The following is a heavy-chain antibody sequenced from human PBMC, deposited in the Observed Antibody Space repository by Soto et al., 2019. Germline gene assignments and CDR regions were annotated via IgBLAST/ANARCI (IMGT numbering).Heavy chain of an antibody. CDR3: ARGIAVAGTNWFDP. CDR1: GGSFSGYY. D-gene: IGHD6-19*01. CDR2: INHSGST. J-gene: IGHJ5*02. V-gene: IGHV4-34*01. Sequence: SETLSLTCGVYGGSFSGYYWIWIRQPPGKGLEWIGEINHSGSTNYNPSLKSRVTISVDTSKNQFSLKLSSVTAADTAVYYCARGIAVAGTNWFDPWGQGTLVTVSS.